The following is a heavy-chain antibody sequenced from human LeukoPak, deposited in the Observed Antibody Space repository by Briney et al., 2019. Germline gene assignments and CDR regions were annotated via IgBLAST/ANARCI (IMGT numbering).Heavy chain of an antibody. D-gene: IGHD1-26*01. Sequence: SETLSLTCTVSGGSISTSSYYWGWVRQPPGKGLEWIGNIFYSGSTYYSPSLKSRVTISLDTSRNQFSLKLSSVTAADTAVYYCARDREVGATRDWFDPWGQGTLVTVSS. V-gene: IGHV4-39*07. CDR1: GGSISTSSYY. CDR3: ARDREVGATRDWFDP. J-gene: IGHJ5*02. CDR2: IFYSGST.